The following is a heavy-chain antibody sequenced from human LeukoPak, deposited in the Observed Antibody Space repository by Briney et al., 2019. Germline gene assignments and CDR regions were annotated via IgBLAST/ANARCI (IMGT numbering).Heavy chain of an antibody. CDR1: GGSMSSTKW. Sequence: SETLSLTCAVSGGSMSSTKWWSWVRQPPGKGLEWIGEIYHSGSTNYNPSLKSRITISVDKSKNQVSLNLTSVTAADTAVYYCARGFRSYGLPFDYWGQGILVTVSS. CDR3: ARGFRSYGLPFDY. CDR2: IYHSGST. D-gene: IGHD5-18*01. J-gene: IGHJ4*02. V-gene: IGHV4-4*02.